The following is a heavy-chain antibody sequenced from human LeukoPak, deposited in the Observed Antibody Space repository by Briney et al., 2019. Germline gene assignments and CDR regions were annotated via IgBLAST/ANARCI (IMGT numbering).Heavy chain of an antibody. Sequence: SSETLSLTCTVSGGSISSYYWSWIRQPPGKGLEWIGYIYYSGSTNYNPSLKSRVTISVDTSKNQFSLKLSSVTAADTAVYYCARDGDFWSGSGSPYYYYYMDVWGKGTTVTVSS. V-gene: IGHV4-59*01. D-gene: IGHD3-3*01. CDR2: IYYSGST. CDR3: ARDGDFWSGSGSPYYYYYMDV. CDR1: GGSISSYY. J-gene: IGHJ6*03.